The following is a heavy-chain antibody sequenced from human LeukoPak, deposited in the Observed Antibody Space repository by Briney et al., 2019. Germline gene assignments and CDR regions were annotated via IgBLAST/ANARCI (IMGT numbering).Heavy chain of an antibody. CDR3: ARGADWFDP. V-gene: IGHV3-7*01. CDR2: IKEDGNEK. D-gene: IGHD6-19*01. CDR1: GFTFTNYW. Sequence: GGSLRLSCAASGFTFTNYWMSWVRQAPGKGLEWVANIKEDGNEKSSVYSVNVRFTISRDNAKNSLYLQMNSLRAEDTAVYYCARGADWFDPWGQGTLVTVSS. J-gene: IGHJ5*02.